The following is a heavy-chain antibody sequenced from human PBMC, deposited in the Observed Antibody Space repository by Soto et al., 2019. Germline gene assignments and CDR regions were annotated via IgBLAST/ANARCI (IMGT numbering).Heavy chain of an antibody. J-gene: IGHJ4*02. Sequence: EVRLVESGGGLVQPGGSLRLSCAASGFTVSSNYMTWVRQAPGKGLEWVSLVYSGGATHYAASVKGRFTISTHSSQNTLFLQMNSVRTEDTATYYCVRGRYGSEIHWGQGTKVTVSS. CDR3: VRGRYGSEIH. CDR2: VYSGGAT. V-gene: IGHV3-53*04. CDR1: GFTVSSNY. D-gene: IGHD3-10*01.